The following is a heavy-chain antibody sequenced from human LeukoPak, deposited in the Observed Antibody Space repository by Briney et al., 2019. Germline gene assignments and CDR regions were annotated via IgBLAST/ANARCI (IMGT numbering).Heavy chain of an antibody. Sequence: EASVKVSCKASGYTFTGYYMHWVRQAPGQGLEWMGWVNPNSGGTNYAQKFQGRVTMTRDTSISTAYMELSRLRSDDTAVYYCAREGNYHILTGYYYNLFDYWGQGTLVTVSS. J-gene: IGHJ4*02. D-gene: IGHD3-9*01. V-gene: IGHV1-2*02. CDR1: GYTFTGYY. CDR2: VNPNSGGT. CDR3: AREGNYHILTGYYYNLFDY.